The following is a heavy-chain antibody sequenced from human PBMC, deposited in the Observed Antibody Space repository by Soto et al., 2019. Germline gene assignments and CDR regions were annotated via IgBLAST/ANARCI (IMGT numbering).Heavy chain of an antibody. V-gene: IGHV4-39*01. CDR1: GGSISSSSYY. D-gene: IGHD3-10*01. CDR2: IYYSGNT. CDR3: ARQYYFGPGSYYNRPFDF. Sequence: QLQLQESGPGLVKPSETLSLTCTVSGGSISSSSYYWGWIRQPPGKGLEWIGSIYYSGNTYYNPSLKGRVTISVDTAKNQFSLKLSSVTAADTAVYYCARQYYFGPGSYYNRPFDFWGQGTLVTVSS. J-gene: IGHJ4*02.